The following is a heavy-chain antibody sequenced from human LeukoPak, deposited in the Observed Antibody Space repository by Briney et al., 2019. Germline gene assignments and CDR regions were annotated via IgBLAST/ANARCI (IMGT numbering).Heavy chain of an antibody. CDR1: GFAFSSYA. J-gene: IGHJ4*02. CDR2: ISYDGSNK. D-gene: IGHD5-18*01. Sequence: GGSLRLSCAASGFAFSSYAMHWVRQAPGKGLEWVAVISYDGSNKYYADSVKGRFTISRDNSKNTLYLQMNSLRAEDTAVYYCARWTWIQLHGFDYWGQGTLVTVSS. V-gene: IGHV3-30-3*01. CDR3: ARWTWIQLHGFDY.